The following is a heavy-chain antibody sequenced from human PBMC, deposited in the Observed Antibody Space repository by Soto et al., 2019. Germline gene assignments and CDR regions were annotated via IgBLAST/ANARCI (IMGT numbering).Heavy chain of an antibody. J-gene: IGHJ6*02. CDR2: IYHSGST. CDR1: GGSISSTNW. D-gene: IGHD5-18*01. CDR3: AKEDTAMDDYYYSMDV. V-gene: IGHV4-4*02. Sequence: SETLSLTCAVSGGSISSTNWWSWVRQPAGKGLEWSEEIYHSGSTSNNTSLKSQVTRSVDNSKNQVSLKLSSVSAADTAVYFCAKEDTAMDDYYYSMDVWCQGTTVTVSS.